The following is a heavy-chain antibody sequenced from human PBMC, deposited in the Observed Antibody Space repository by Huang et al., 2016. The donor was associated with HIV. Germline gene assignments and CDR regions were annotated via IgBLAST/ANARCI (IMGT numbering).Heavy chain of an antibody. D-gene: IGHD3-10*01. V-gene: IGHV4-61*09. CDR2: ISTSWST. CDR1: VVSITTGNYY. Sequence: QVQLLESGPGLVKPSQTLSLTCTVSVVSITTGNYYWSWIRQSAGKGLEWIGHISTSWSTNDNPSLQSRVTISVDTSKNQFSLKLDSVTAADTAVHYCARDGFEYLQTYWYFEVWGRGTLVTVSS. J-gene: IGHJ2*01. CDR3: ARDGFEYLQTYWYFEV.